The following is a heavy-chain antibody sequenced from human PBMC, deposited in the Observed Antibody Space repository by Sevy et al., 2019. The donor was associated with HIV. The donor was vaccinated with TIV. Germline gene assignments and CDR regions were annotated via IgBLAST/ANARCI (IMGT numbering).Heavy chain of an antibody. J-gene: IGHJ4*02. Sequence: GGSLRLSCAASGFTFSNYGMHWVRQAPGKGLEWVAHIRFDASTKYYKDSVKGRFTVSRDNAKNILYLQMNSLRPEDTAVYYCAKDLTGRYTSSSGDFDYWGQGTLITVSS. V-gene: IGHV3-30*02. D-gene: IGHD6-6*01. CDR2: IRFDASTK. CDR1: GFTFSNYG. CDR3: AKDLTGRYTSSSGDFDY.